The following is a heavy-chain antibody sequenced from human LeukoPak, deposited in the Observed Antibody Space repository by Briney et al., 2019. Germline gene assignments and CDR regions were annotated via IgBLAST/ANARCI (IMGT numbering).Heavy chain of an antibody. CDR2: INPNSGDT. V-gene: IGHV1-2*02. CDR1: GYTFTGYY. J-gene: IGHJ4*02. CDR3: ARDLRPNTYYYDSSGYLVNFDY. Sequence: ASVKVSCKASGYTFTGYYMHWVRQAPGQGLEWMGWINPNSGDTNYAQKFQGRVTMTRGTSISTAYMELSRLRSDDTAVYYCARDLRPNTYYYDSSGYLVNFDYWGQGTLVTVSS. D-gene: IGHD3-22*01.